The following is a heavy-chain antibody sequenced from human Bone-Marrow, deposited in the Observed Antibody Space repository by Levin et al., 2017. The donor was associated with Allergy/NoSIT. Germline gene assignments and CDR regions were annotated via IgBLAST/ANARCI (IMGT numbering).Heavy chain of an antibody. CDR1: GASLTSTTYY. V-gene: IGHV4-39*07. Sequence: PSETLSLTCSVSGASLTSTTYYWGWIRQPPGKGLEWIATINNRGTTNYNPSLKSRVTISMDTSKNHFSLRRRTVTAAYTAVYYCAGANYDILTGYYSFDLWGQGTLITVSS. J-gene: IGHJ4*02. CDR3: AGANYDILTGYYSFDL. CDR2: INNRGTT. D-gene: IGHD3-9*01.